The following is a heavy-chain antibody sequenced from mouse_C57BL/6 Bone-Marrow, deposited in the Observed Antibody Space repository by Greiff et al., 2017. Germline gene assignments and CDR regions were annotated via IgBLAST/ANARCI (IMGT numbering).Heavy chain of an antibody. CDR3: ARENWALFDY. CDR2: IWTGGGK. CDR1: GFSLTSYA. V-gene: IGHV2-9-1*01. D-gene: IGHD4-1*01. J-gene: IGHJ2*01. Sequence: VQLKESGPGLVAPSQSLSITCTVSGFSLTSYAISWVRQPPGKGLEWLGVIWTGGGKNYNSALKSRLSISKDNSKSQVFLKMNSLQTDDTARYYCARENWALFDYWGQGTTLTVSS.